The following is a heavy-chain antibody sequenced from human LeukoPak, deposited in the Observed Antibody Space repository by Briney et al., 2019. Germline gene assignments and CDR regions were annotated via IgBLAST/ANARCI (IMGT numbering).Heavy chain of an antibody. J-gene: IGHJ4*01. CDR1: GFTFTSYA. V-gene: IGHV3-23*01. CDR3: AKELIGFDD. Sequence: GGSLTLFCAASGFTFTSYAKFWVRQAPGKGLEWVSSVSGTGITTYYADSVKGRFTVSRDNSKDTVYLQMNSLRGEDTAVYYWAKELIGFDDWGQGSLVTVSS. CDR2: VSGTGITT.